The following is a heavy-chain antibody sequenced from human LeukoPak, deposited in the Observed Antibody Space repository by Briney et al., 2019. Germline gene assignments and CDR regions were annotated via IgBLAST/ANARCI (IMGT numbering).Heavy chain of an antibody. CDR3: ARSYSGYDYYYYYYMDV. CDR1: GGSISSSYW. J-gene: IGHJ6*03. CDR2: IYHSGST. D-gene: IGHD5-12*01. Sequence: PSETLSLTCAVSGGSISSSYWWTWVRPPPGKGLEWIGEIYHSGSTNYNPSLKSRLTMSLDKSRNQFSLKLSSVTAADTAVYYCARSYSGYDYYYYYYMDVWGKGTTVTVSS. V-gene: IGHV4-4*02.